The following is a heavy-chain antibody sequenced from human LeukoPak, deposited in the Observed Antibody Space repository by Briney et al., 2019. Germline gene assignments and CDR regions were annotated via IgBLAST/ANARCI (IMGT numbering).Heavy chain of an antibody. CDR3: AKVGDYYGSGKYSNFDY. V-gene: IGHV3-9*01. CDR1: GFTFDDYA. D-gene: IGHD3-10*01. J-gene: IGHJ4*02. Sequence: GRSLRLSCAASGFTFDDYAMHWVRQAPGKGLEWVSGISWNSGSIGYADSVKGRFTISRDNSKNTLYLQMSSLRAEDTAVYYCAKVGDYYGSGKYSNFDYWGQGTLVTVSS. CDR2: ISWNSGSI.